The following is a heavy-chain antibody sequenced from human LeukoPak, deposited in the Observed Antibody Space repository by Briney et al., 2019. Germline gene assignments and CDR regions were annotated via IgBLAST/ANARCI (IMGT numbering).Heavy chain of an antibody. J-gene: IGHJ3*01. Sequence: GGSLRLSCAASGFTFSNYAVSWVRQGQGTGLEWVSGISSRGGTTDYADFVKGRFTMSRDNSKNTLYLQMHSLRAEDTAIYYCAKDLKGLYDYVRGSYAVDLWGQGTTVTVSS. CDR1: GFTFSNYA. V-gene: IGHV3-23*01. D-gene: IGHD3-16*01. CDR2: ISSRGGTT. CDR3: AKDLKGLYDYVRGSYAVDL.